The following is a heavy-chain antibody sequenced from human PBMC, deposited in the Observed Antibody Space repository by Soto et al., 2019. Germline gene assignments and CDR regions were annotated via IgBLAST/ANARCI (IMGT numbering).Heavy chain of an antibody. D-gene: IGHD6-6*01. CDR3: ARDIWVAARGTYYFDY. CDR1: GYTFTGYY. CDR2: ISPNSGGT. V-gene: IGHV1-2*02. J-gene: IGHJ4*02. Sequence: ASVKVSCKASGYTFTGYYMHWVRQAPGQGLEWMGWISPNSGGTNYAQKFQGRVTMTRDTSISTAYMELSRLRSDDTAVYYCARDIWVAARGTYYFDYWGQGTLVTVSS.